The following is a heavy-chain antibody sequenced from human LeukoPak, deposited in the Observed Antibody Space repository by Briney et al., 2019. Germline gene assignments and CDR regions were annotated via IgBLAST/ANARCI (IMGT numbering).Heavy chain of an antibody. J-gene: IGHJ3*02. CDR3: ARDLTRIMIVVVLDAFDI. D-gene: IGHD3-22*01. Sequence: ASVKVSCKASGYTFTSYGISWVRQAPGQGLEWMGWISAYNGNTNYAQKLQGRVTMTTDTSTSTAYMELRSLRSDDTAVYYCARDLTRIMIVVVLDAFDIWGQGTMVTVSS. CDR2: ISAYNGNT. CDR1: GYTFTSYG. V-gene: IGHV1-18*01.